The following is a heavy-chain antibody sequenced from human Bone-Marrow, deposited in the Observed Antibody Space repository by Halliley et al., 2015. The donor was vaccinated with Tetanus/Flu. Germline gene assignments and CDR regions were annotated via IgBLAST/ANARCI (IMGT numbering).Heavy chain of an antibody. D-gene: IGHD5-12*01. V-gene: IGHV3-74*01. J-gene: IGHJ2*01. CDR3: VPGVGYYFHL. CDR2: VKGDGIST. Sequence: LVWGSLVKGDGISTTAADSVRGRFTISRDNAKNTAYLQMTSLRVEDTAVDYCVPGVGYYFHLWGRGTPVTVPS.